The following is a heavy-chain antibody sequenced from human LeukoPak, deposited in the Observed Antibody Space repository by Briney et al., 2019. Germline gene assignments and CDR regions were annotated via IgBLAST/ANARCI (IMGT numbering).Heavy chain of an antibody. CDR1: GHSFTSYW. Sequence: GESLKISCKGSGHSFTSYWISWVRQMPGKGLEWMGRIDPSDSYTNYSPSFQGHVTISADKSISTAYLQWSSLKASDTAMYYCARHGTGYSSSWYYYWGQGTLVTVSS. V-gene: IGHV5-10-1*01. D-gene: IGHD6-13*01. J-gene: IGHJ4*02. CDR3: ARHGTGYSSSWYYY. CDR2: IDPSDSYT.